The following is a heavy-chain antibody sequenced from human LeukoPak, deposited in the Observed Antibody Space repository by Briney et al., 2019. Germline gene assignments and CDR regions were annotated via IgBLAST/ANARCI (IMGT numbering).Heavy chain of an antibody. J-gene: IGHJ4*02. D-gene: IGHD5-12*01. CDR1: GFTFSGYA. CDR3: ARQELDIVAPNFDY. CDR2: ISYDGSNK. Sequence: GGSLRLSCAASGFTFSGYAMHWVRQAPGKGLEWVAVISYDGSNKYYADSVKGRFTISRDNSKNTLYLQMNSLRAEDTAVYYCARQELDIVAPNFDYWGQGTLVTVSS. V-gene: IGHV3-30*04.